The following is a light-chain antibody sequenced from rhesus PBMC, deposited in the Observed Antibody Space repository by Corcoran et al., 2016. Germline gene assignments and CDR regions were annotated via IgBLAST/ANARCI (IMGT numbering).Light chain of an antibody. J-gene: IGKJ1*01. V-gene: IGKV1-74*01. CDR3: LQHSDWPWT. CDR2: AAS. CDR1: ESVNNY. Sequence: DIQMTQSPSSLSASVGDRVTITCRASESVNNYLHWYQQKPGKAPNLLIYAASTLQSGVPSRFSGSGSGTDYTFTISSLEPEDVAIYYCLQHSDWPWTFGQGTKVEIK.